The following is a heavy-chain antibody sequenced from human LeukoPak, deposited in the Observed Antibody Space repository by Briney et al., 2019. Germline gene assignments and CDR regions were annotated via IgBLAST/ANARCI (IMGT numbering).Heavy chain of an antibody. V-gene: IGHV3-23*01. CDR3: AKAPVTTCSGAYCYPFDY. CDR1: GFTLSSYA. J-gene: IGHJ4*02. D-gene: IGHD2-15*01. Sequence: PGGSLRLSCAASGFTLSSYAMSWVRQGPGKGLEWVSAISVSGNTYHADSVKGRFTISRDSSKNTLYLQMNSLRAGAAAVYYSAKAPVTTCSGAYCYPFDYWSQGTLVTVSS. CDR2: ISVSGNT.